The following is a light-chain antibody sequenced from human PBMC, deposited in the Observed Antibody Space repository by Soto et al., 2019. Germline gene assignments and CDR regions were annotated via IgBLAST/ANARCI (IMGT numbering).Light chain of an antibody. CDR1: SSDVGGYNY. CDR2: DVS. J-gene: IGLJ1*01. V-gene: IGLV2-11*01. Sequence: QSALTQPRSVSGSPGQSVTISCTGTSSDVGGYNYVSWYQQHPGKAPKLMIYDVSKRPSGVPDRFSGSKSGNTASLTSSGLQAEDEAYYYCCSYAGSYTYVFGPGTKVTVL. CDR3: CSYAGSYTYV.